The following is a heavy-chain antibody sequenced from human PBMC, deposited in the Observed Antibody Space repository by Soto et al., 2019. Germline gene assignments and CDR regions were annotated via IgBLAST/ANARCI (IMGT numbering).Heavy chain of an antibody. D-gene: IGHD3-10*01. CDR1: GFTFSNAW. CDR2: IKSKTDGGTT. CDR3: TTAYYGSGSSYYYYYYGMDV. Sequence: GGSLRLSCAASGFTFSNAWMNWVRQAPGKGLEWVGRIKSKTDGGTTDYAAPVKGRFTISRDDSKNTLYLQMNSLKTEDTAVYYCTTAYYGSGSSYYYYYYGMDVWGQGTTVTVSS. J-gene: IGHJ6*02. V-gene: IGHV3-15*07.